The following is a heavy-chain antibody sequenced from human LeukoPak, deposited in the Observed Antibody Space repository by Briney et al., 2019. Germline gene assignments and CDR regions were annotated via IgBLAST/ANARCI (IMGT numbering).Heavy chain of an antibody. V-gene: IGHV4-38-2*02. Sequence: SETLSLTCTVSGYSISSGYYWGCIRQPPGKGLEWIGSIYYSGSTYYNTSLKSRVTISVDTSKKQFSLKLSSVTAADTAVYYCARHKTYYDILTGYYTTADFDYWGQGTLVTVSS. J-gene: IGHJ4*02. CDR2: IYYSGST. CDR1: GYSISSGYY. CDR3: ARHKTYYDILTGYYTTADFDY. D-gene: IGHD3-9*01.